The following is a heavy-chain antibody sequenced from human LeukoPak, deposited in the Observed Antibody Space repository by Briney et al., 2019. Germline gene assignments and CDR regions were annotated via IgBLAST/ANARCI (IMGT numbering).Heavy chain of an antibody. Sequence: SETLSLTCAVYGGSFSGYYWSWIRQPPGKGLEFIGYVYYDGSTNYNPSLKSRVTVSVDTSKNQFSLKLRSVTAADTAVYYCARVGGEEMATITGAFDIWGQGTMVTVSS. CDR3: ARVGGEEMATITGAFDI. D-gene: IGHD5-24*01. V-gene: IGHV4-59*01. CDR1: GGSFSGYY. CDR2: VYYDGST. J-gene: IGHJ3*02.